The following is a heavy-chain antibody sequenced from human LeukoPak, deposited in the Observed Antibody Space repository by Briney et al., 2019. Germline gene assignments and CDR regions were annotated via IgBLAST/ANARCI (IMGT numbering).Heavy chain of an antibody. Sequence: GGSLRLSCAASGFTFGSCAMNWVRQAPGKGLEWLSSINGSGANTYYADSVEGRFTISRDNTQNTLYLQMNSLRAEDTAVYYCAKDVRGYNRPFDYWGQGTLVTVSS. V-gene: IGHV3-23*01. D-gene: IGHD3-10*02. CDR1: GFTFGSCA. J-gene: IGHJ4*02. CDR3: AKDVRGYNRPFDY. CDR2: INGSGANT.